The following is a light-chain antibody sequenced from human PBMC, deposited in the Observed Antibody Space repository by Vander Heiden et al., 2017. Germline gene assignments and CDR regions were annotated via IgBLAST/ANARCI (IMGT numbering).Light chain of an antibody. J-gene: IGKJ3*01. CDR1: HGISNY. CDR2: AAY. CDR3: QKYNTGVT. V-gene: IGKV1-27*01. Sequence: DIQMTQSPSSLSASVGDTLTITCRASHGISNYVAWYQQRPGQVPNLLNYAAYTLQSGVPSRVSGGGSGTDSTLTISGLQPEDVATYYCQKYNTGVTFGPGTKVDLK.